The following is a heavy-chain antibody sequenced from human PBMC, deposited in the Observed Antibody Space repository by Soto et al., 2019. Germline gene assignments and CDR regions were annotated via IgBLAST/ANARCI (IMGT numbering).Heavy chain of an antibody. D-gene: IGHD3-9*01. Sequence: EVQLLESGGGLVQPGGSLRLSCAASGFTFSSYAMSWVRQAPGKGLEWVPAISGRGGSTYYADSVKGRFTISRDNSKNTLYLQMNSLRAEDTAVYYCAKDGNPIPYLTGYYRLGWFDPWGQGTLVTVSS. J-gene: IGHJ5*02. CDR3: AKDGNPIPYLTGYYRLGWFDP. CDR1: GFTFSSYA. CDR2: ISGRGGST. V-gene: IGHV3-23*01.